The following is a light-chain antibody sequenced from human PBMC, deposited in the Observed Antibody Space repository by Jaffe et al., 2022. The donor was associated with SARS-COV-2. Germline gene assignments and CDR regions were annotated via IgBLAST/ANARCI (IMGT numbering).Light chain of an antibody. CDR2: DVS. J-gene: IGLJ1*01. Sequence: QSALTQPASVSGSPGQSITISCTGTSSDVGGYDSVSWFQHHPGRAPKLMIFDVSNRPSGVSNRFSGSKSANTASLTISGLQAEDEADYYCSSYTSSSTFVFGTGTKVTVL. CDR3: SSYTSSSTFV. V-gene: IGLV2-14*03. CDR1: SSDVGGYDS.